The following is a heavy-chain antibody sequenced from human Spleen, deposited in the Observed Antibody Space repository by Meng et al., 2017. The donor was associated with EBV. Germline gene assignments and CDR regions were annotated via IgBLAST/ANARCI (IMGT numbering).Heavy chain of an antibody. CDR2: INHSGST. D-gene: IGHD3-10*01. CDR3: ATHGSGSYSWFDS. Sequence: QVQLQQGGAGLLKPSETLSLTCAVYGGSFSGYYWSWIRQPPGKGLEWIGEINHSGSTNYNPSLKSRVTISVDTSKNQFSLKLSSVTAADTAVYYCATHGSGSYSWFDSWGQGTLVTVAS. CDR1: GGSFSGYY. V-gene: IGHV4-34*01. J-gene: IGHJ5*01.